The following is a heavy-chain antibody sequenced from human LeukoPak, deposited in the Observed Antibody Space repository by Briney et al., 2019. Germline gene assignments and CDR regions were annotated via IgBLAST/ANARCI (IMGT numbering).Heavy chain of an antibody. Sequence: PSETLSLTCAVYGGSFSGYYWSWIRQPPGKGLEWIGEINHSGSTYYNPSLKSRVTISVDTSKNQFSLKLSSVTAADTAVYYCASMSSSSWYNWFDPWGQGTLVTVSS. CDR1: GGSFSGYY. J-gene: IGHJ5*02. V-gene: IGHV4-34*01. CDR2: INHSGST. D-gene: IGHD6-13*01. CDR3: ASMSSSSWYNWFDP.